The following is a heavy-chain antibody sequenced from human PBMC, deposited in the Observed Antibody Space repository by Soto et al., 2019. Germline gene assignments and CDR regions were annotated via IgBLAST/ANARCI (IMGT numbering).Heavy chain of an antibody. CDR1: GFTFRNYA. J-gene: IGHJ6*02. V-gene: IGHV3-30*18. CDR3: AKDLCTSSSCYYNYGMDV. Sequence: QVELVESGGGVVQPGRSLRLSCAASGFTFRNYAMHWVRQAPGKGLEWVAVISYDGSNKYYADSVKGRFTISRDNSTNSLSLQMNSLRAEDTAVYYGAKDLCTSSSCYYNYGMDVWGQGTTVTVSS. CDR2: ISYDGSNK. D-gene: IGHD2-2*01.